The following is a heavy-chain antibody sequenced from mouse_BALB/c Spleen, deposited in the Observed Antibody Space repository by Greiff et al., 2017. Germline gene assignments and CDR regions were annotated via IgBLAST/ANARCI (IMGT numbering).Heavy chain of an antibody. J-gene: IGHJ2*01. CDR3: ARSGYGYDGWFAY. D-gene: IGHD2-2*01. Sequence: EVQLVESGGGLVQPGGSRKLSCAASGFTFGSFGMPWVLQAPEKGLEWVAYISSGSSTIYYADTVKGRFTISRDNPKNTLFLQMTSLRSEDTAMYYCARSGYGYDGWFAYWGQGTTLTVSS. CDR2: ISSGSSTI. V-gene: IGHV5-17*02. CDR1: GFTFGSFG.